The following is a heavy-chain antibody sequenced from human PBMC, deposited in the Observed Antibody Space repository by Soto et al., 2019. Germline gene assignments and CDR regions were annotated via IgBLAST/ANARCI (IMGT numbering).Heavy chain of an antibody. Sequence: GGSLRLSCAASGFTFSSYAMSWVRQAPGKGLEWVSAISGSGGSTYYADSVKGRFTISRDNSKNTLYLQMNSLRAEDTAVYYCASGWDCSGGSCHPTYFDYWGQGTLVTVSS. CDR3: ASGWDCSGGSCHPTYFDY. V-gene: IGHV3-23*01. CDR1: GFTFSSYA. D-gene: IGHD2-15*01. J-gene: IGHJ4*02. CDR2: ISGSGGST.